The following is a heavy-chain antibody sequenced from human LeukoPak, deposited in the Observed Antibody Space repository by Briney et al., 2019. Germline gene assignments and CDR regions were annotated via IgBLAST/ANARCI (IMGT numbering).Heavy chain of an antibody. CDR3: AKSAIFGVVIFDY. V-gene: IGHV3-23*01. CDR2: ISGSGGST. CDR1: GFTFSSYA. Sequence: GASLRLFCAASGFTFSSYAMSWVRQAPGKGLEWVSAISGSGGSTYYADSVKGRFTISRDNSKNTLYLQMNSLRAEDTAVYYCAKSAIFGVVIFDYWGQGTLVTVSS. J-gene: IGHJ4*02. D-gene: IGHD3-3*01.